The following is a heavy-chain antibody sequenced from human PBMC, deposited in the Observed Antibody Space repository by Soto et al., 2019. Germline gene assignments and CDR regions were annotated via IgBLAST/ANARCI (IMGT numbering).Heavy chain of an antibody. CDR3: AHYGYCSGGSCYSRGRGAFDI. Sequence: SGPTLVNPTQTLTLTCTFSGFSLSTSGVGVGWIRQPPGKALEWLALIYWDDDKRYSPSLKSRLTITKDTSKNQVVLTMTNMDPVDTATYYFAHYGYCSGGSCYSRGRGAFDIWGQGTMVTVSS. V-gene: IGHV2-5*02. J-gene: IGHJ3*02. CDR2: IYWDDDK. D-gene: IGHD2-15*01. CDR1: GFSLSTSGVG.